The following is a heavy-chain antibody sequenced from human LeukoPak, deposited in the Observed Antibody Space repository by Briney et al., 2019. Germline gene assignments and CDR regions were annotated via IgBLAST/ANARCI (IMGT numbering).Heavy chain of an antibody. J-gene: IGHJ3*01. Sequence: GSLRLSCAASGFTFSSYVMNWVRQAPGKGLEWIGATFYTGRTFYSPSLKSRVTISVDTSKNQFSLDLSSATAADTAVYYCARRRHNFDFYDVWGQGTRVTVSS. CDR3: ARRRHNFDFYDV. D-gene: IGHD3/OR15-3a*01. V-gene: IGHV4-59*05. CDR2: TFYTGRT. CDR1: GFTFSSYV.